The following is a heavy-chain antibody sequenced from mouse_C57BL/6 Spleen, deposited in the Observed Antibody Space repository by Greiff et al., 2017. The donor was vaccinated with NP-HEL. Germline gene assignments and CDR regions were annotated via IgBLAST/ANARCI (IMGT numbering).Heavy chain of an antibody. V-gene: IGHV5-4*01. CDR1: GFTFSSYA. Sequence: EVKLVESGGGLVKPGGSLKLSCAASGFTFSSYAMSWVRQTPEKRLEWVATISDGGSYTYYPANVKGRFTISRDNAKNNLYLQMSHLKSEDTAMYYCARDRNYYGSSPSFAYWGQGTLVTVSA. CDR3: ARDRNYYGSSPSFAY. J-gene: IGHJ3*01. CDR2: ISDGGSYT. D-gene: IGHD1-1*01.